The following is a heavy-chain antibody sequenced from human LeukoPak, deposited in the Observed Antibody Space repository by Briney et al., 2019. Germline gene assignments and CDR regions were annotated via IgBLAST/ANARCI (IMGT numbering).Heavy chain of an antibody. CDR3: ARLQNVDYFDY. Sequence: PSETLSLTPTLSVGSTRSSSYYWGWVRLPPRKWLEWIGSIYYSGNTYYNPSLKRLLTISVDTSKHQFSLKLSSVTAADTAVYYCARLQNVDYFDYWGQGTLVTVSS. CDR1: VGSTRSSSYY. V-gene: IGHV4-39*01. D-gene: IGHD1-1*01. CDR2: IYYSGNT. J-gene: IGHJ4*02.